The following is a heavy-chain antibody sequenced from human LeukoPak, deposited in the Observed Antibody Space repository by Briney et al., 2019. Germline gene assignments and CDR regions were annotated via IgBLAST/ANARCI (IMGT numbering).Heavy chain of an antibody. J-gene: IGHJ5*02. CDR3: ARQEQQLIYNWFDP. Sequence: SETLSLTCTVSGGSISSSSYYWGWIRQPPGKGLEWIGYIYYSGSTNYNPSLKSRVTISVDTSKNQFSLKLSSVTAADTAVYYCARQEQQLIYNWFDPWGQGTLVTVSS. CDR1: GGSISSSSYY. CDR2: IYYSGST. V-gene: IGHV4-61*05. D-gene: IGHD6-13*01.